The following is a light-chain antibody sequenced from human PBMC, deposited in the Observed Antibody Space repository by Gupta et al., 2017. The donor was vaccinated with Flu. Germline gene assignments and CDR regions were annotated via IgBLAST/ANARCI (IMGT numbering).Light chain of an antibody. CDR3: QQDVSSST. CDR2: GTS. V-gene: IGKV3-20*01. Sequence: EIVLTQSPGTLSLSPGERATLSCRASQSVGRNYLAWYQQKPGQAPRLLLFGTSSRATGIPDRFSGSGSGTDFTLTITRREPEDFAVYCCQQDVSSSTFGGGTKVEIK. CDR1: QSVGRNY. J-gene: IGKJ4*01.